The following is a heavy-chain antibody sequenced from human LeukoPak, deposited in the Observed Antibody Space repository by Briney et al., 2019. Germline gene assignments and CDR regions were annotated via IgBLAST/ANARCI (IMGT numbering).Heavy chain of an antibody. CDR2: IAGDGGDT. D-gene: IGHD5-12*01. V-gene: IGHV3-23*01. CDR1: GFTFSNHA. Sequence: GGSLRLSCSASGFTFSNHAMIWVRLLPGSELEWVSIIAGDGGDTYYADSVKGRFTVSRDNSKNTMFLHMKSLRVEDTALYRCAKDLFVGGYGGGCFDSWGPGTLVAVSS. J-gene: IGHJ5*01. CDR3: AKDLFVGGYGGGCFDS.